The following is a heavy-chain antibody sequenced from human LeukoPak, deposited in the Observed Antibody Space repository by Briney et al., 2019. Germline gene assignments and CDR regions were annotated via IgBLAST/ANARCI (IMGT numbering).Heavy chain of an antibody. CDR3: ARRRGDSSSWSYFDY. D-gene: IGHD6-13*01. CDR1: GFTFSTYW. Sequence: GGSLRLSCAASGFTFSTYWMSWVRQTPEKGLEWVANIKVDGSEKYYVDSVKGRFTISRDNAKNSLYLQMNSLRAEDTAVYYCARRRGDSSSWSYFDYWGQEPWSPSPQ. V-gene: IGHV3-7*01. CDR2: IKVDGSEK. J-gene: IGHJ4*01.